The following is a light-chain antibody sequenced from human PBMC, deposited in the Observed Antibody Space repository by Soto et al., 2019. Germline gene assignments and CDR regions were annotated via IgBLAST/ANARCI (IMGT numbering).Light chain of an antibody. J-gene: IGLJ1*01. CDR1: RSDVGGYNY. V-gene: IGLV2-14*01. Sequence: QSAGSEPGRVTVSTGQSITISRTGTRSDVGGYNYVYWHQQHPGKAPKLMIYDVTNRPSGVSDRFSGSKSGNTASLTISGLQAEDEADYYCSSYTSSSTYVFGAGTKVTVL. CDR3: SSYTSSSTYV. CDR2: DVT.